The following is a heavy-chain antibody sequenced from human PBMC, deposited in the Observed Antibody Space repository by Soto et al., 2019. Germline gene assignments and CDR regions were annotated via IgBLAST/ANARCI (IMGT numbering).Heavy chain of an antibody. J-gene: IGHJ4*02. CDR1: GGSVSNKTFY. V-gene: IGHV4-61*01. Sequence: SETLSLTCSVSGGSVSNKTFYWSWIRQPPGKRLEWIGYVYYSGTTNYNPSLKSRVTISVDLSKNQFSLRLSSVTTADTALYYCARTTAVPNTLRSRYFFDYWGQGTLVTVSS. D-gene: IGHD4-17*01. CDR3: ARTTAVPNTLRSRYFFDY. CDR2: VYYSGTT.